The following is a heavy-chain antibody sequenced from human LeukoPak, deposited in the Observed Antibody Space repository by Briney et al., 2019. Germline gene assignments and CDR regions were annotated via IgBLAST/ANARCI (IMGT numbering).Heavy chain of an antibody. CDR2: IKSKTDGGTT. D-gene: IGHD6-13*01. V-gene: IGHV3-15*01. CDR3: TTPLSTVAAEVFDP. J-gene: IGHJ5*02. CDR1: GLIFSNAW. Sequence: GGSLRLSCAASGLIFSNAWMSWFRQAPGKGLEGVGGIKSKTDGGTTDGAAPVGGRWTILRGDSKNTAYLQMNSLKTENTAMYYCTTPLSTVAAEVFDPWGQGTLVTVSS.